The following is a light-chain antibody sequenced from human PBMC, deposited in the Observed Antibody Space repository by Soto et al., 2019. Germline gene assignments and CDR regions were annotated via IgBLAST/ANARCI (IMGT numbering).Light chain of an antibody. Sequence: QLVLTQSPSASASLGASVKLTCTLTNGHSSYAIAWHQQQPEKGPRFLMKINTDGSHNKGDGIPDRFSGSSSGAERYLTIPSLQSEDEADYYCQTWDTGIHIFGGGTKLTVL. CDR3: QTWDTGIHI. CDR1: NGHSSYA. CDR2: INTDGSH. J-gene: IGLJ2*01. V-gene: IGLV4-69*01.